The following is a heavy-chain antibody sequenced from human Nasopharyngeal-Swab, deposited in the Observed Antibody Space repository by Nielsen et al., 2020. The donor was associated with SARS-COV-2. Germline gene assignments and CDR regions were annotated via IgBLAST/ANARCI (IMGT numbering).Heavy chain of an antibody. CDR3: ARRDTYWFFDL. CDR1: GFTFDDYA. CDR2: ISWNSGSI. V-gene: IGHV3-9*01. Sequence: SLKISCAASGFTFDDYAFHWVRQAPGKGLEWVSGISWNSGSIGHADSVKGRFTISRDNAKNSLYLQMNSLRAEDTAFYYCARRDTYWFFDLWGRGTLVSVSS. J-gene: IGHJ2*01.